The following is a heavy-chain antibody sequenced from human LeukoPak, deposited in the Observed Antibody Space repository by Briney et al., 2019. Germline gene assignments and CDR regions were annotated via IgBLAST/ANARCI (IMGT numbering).Heavy chain of an antibody. D-gene: IGHD6-13*01. J-gene: IGHJ4*02. CDR3: AKSSPIAAAGEVSDF. V-gene: IGHV3-23*01. Sequence: GGSLRLSCAASGITFSSYAMSWVRQAPGKGLEWLSAISGSGGSRYYAGSLKGRFTISRDNSKSTLYLQMNSLSAEDTAVYYCAKSSPIAAAGEVSDFWGQGTLVTVSS. CDR1: GITFSSYA. CDR2: ISGSGGSR.